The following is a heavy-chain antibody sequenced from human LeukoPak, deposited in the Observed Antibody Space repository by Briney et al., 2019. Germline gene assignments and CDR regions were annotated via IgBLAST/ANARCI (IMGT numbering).Heavy chain of an antibody. Sequence: YPSETLSLTCAVYGESLSKYYWTWIRQSPGKGLEWIGEINHRGSTNLNPSLKSRVTLSVDTSKHQFSLKLTSVTAADAAVYYCARAILTASGYVWHFDLWGRGTLVTVSS. V-gene: IGHV4-34*01. CDR1: GESLSKYY. J-gene: IGHJ2*01. CDR3: ARAILTASGYVWHFDL. CDR2: INHRGST. D-gene: IGHD3-3*01.